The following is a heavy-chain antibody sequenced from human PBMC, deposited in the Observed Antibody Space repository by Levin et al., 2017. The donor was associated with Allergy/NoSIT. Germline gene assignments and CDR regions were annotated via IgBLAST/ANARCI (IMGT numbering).Heavy chain of an antibody. CDR2: IYYSGST. J-gene: IGHJ4*02. CDR1: GGSISSGDYY. D-gene: IGHD3-10*01. Sequence: LRLSCTFSGGSISSGDYYWTWIRQPPGKGLEWIGYIYYSGSTYYNPSLKSRVTISVDTSKNQFSLKLSSVTAADTAVYYCARGPYDSGSSRPFDYWGQGTLVTVSS. CDR3: ARGPYDSGSSRPFDY. V-gene: IGHV4-30-4*01.